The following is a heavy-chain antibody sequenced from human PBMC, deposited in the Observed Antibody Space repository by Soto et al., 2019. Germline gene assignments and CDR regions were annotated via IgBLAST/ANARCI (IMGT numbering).Heavy chain of an antibody. V-gene: IGHV4-31*03. CDR1: GGSIISAGYY. J-gene: IGHJ3*02. CDR3: ARDRDGKEREDAFDI. CDR2: IYYNGNT. Sequence: NPSETLSLTCTVSGGSIISAGYYWSWIRQHPGKGLEWIGYIYYNGNTHYNPSLKSRVIISVDTSKNQFSLKLSSVTAADTAMYYCARDRDGKEREDAFDIWGQGTLVTVSS.